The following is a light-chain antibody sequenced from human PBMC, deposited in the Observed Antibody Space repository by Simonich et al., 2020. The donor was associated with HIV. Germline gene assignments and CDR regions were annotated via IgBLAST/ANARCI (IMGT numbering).Light chain of an antibody. CDR1: QSFFHSSNYKNF. J-gene: IGKJ4*01. CDR2: WAS. CDR3: QQFYSTALT. V-gene: IGKV4-1*01. Sequence: DIVMTQSPDSLAVSLGERATIYCKSSQSFFHSSNYKNFLACYQQKPGQPPKLLIYWASTRESGVPDRFSGSGSGTDFTLTISSLQAEDVAVYYCQQFYSTALTFGGGTKVEIK.